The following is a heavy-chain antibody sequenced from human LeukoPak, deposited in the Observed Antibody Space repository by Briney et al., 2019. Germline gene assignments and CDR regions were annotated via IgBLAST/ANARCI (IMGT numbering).Heavy chain of an antibody. D-gene: IGHD3-22*01. Sequence: SETLSLTCTVSGGSISSSSYYWGWIRQPPGKGLEWIGSIYYSGSTYYNPSLKSRVTISVDTSKNQFSLKLSSVTAADTAVYYCARARNYYDSSGYYYEGDAFDIWGQGTMVTVSS. CDR1: GGSISSSSYY. CDR3: ARARNYYDSSGYYYEGDAFDI. J-gene: IGHJ3*02. V-gene: IGHV4-39*07. CDR2: IYYSGST.